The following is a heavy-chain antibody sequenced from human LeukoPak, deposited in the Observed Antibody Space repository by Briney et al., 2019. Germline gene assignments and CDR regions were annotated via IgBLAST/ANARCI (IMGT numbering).Heavy chain of an antibody. CDR2: IIPIFGTA. D-gene: IGHD6-6*01. CDR3: ARVSSSSGTYYYYYYMDV. J-gene: IGHJ6*03. CDR1: GGTFSSYA. V-gene: IGHV1-69*01. Sequence: SVTVSCKASGGTFSSYAISWVRQAPGQGLEWMGGIIPIFGTANYAQKFQGRVTITADESTSTAYMELSSLRSEDTAVYYCARVSSSSGTYYYYYYMDVWGKGTTVTVSS.